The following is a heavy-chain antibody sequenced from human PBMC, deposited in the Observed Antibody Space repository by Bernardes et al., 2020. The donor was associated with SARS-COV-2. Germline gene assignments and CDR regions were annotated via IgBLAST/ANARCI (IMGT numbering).Heavy chain of an antibody. Sequence: GSLRLSCAASGFTFGDYSMNWVRQAPGKGLEWVSSISSSSAYIYYVDSMKGRFTISRDNTKNSLYLQMNSLRAEDTAVYYCAREGPGSHFDHWGQGTLVTVSS. CDR1: GFTFGDYS. J-gene: IGHJ4*02. V-gene: IGHV3-21*01. CDR2: ISSSSAYI. CDR3: AREGPGSHFDH.